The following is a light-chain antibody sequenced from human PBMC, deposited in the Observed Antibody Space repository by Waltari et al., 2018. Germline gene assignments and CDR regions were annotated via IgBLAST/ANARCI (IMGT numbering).Light chain of an antibody. CDR1: QGISSY. Sequence: DIQMTPSPSSLSASVGDSVSITCRGSQGISSYLNWYQQKPGNAPKRLIYAAYNLETGVPERFGGIDSGKDFTVNISSPQPEDIATNYGQQHDNLPLTLGPGTKVEIK. J-gene: IGKJ3*01. CDR2: AAY. V-gene: IGKV1-33*01. CDR3: QQHDNLPLT.